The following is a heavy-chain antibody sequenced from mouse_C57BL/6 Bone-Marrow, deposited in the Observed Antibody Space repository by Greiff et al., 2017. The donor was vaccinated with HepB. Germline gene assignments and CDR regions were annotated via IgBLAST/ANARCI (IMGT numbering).Heavy chain of an antibody. D-gene: IGHD2-4*01. J-gene: IGHJ3*01. V-gene: IGHV8-8*01. CDR3: ARIGGDYGAWFAY. CDR2: IWWDDDK. CDR1: GFSLSTFGMG. Sequence: QVQLQQSGPGILQPSQTLSLTCSFSGFSLSTFGMGVGWIRQPSGKGLEWLAHIWWDDDKYSNPALKSRLTLSKDTSKNQVFLKIANVDAADTATYYGARIGGDYGAWFAYWGQGTLVTVSA.